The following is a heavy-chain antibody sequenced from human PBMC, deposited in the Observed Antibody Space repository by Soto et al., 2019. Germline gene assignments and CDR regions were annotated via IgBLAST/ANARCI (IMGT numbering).Heavy chain of an antibody. V-gene: IGHV3-7*05. J-gene: IGHJ4*02. CDR2: IHLDGSEK. CDR3: AKQNGYGVNSELEY. D-gene: IGHD4-17*01. CDR1: GFTFSDYW. Sequence: GSLRLSCAASGFTFSDYWMSWVRQTPGKGLEWVGNIHLDGSEKYYAGFVKGRFTISRDNSKNTLYLQMNSLRAEDTAVYYCAKQNGYGVNSELEYWGQGTPVTVSS.